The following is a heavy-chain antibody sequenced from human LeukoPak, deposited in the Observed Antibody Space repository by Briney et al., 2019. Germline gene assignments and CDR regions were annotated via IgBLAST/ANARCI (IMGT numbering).Heavy chain of an antibody. CDR3: ARVAVALGPIAAAGNYYFDY. V-gene: IGHV3-48*01. CDR2: ISSSSSTI. CDR1: GFTFSSYS. J-gene: IGHJ4*02. Sequence: GGSLRLSCAASGFTFSSYSMNWVRQAPGRGLEWVSYISSSSSTIYYADSVKGRFTISRDNAKNSLYLQMNSLRAEDTAVYYCARVAVALGPIAAAGNYYFDYWGQGTLVTVSS. D-gene: IGHD6-13*01.